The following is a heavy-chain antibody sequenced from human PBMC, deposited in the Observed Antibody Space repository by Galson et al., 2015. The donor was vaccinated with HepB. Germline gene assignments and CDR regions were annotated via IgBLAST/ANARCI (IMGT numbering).Heavy chain of an antibody. V-gene: IGHV3-21*04. D-gene: IGHD3-10*01. Sequence: SLRLYCAASGFTFRSYTMNWVRQAPGKGLEWVSSISSNSNYIYYVDSVKGRFTISRDNAKNSLSLQMNSLRAEDTAVYYCARAYYYGLGGAFDIWGQGTMVTVSS. CDR3: ARAYYYGLGGAFDI. J-gene: IGHJ3*02. CDR2: ISSNSNYI. CDR1: GFTFRSYT.